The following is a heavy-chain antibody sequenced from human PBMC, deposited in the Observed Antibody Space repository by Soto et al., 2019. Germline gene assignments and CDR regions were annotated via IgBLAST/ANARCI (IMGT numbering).Heavy chain of an antibody. J-gene: IGHJ3*02. CDR3: ARAIYDRSGYLDGFDI. V-gene: IGHV3-21*01. D-gene: IGHD3-22*01. Sequence: EVQLVESGGGLVKPGGSLRLSCAASGFTFSSYSMNWVRQAPGKGLEWVSSISSSSSYIYYVDSVKGRFTISRDNAKNSLYLQMTSLRAEDTAVYYCARAIYDRSGYLDGFDIWGPGTMVTVSS. CDR1: GFTFSSYS. CDR2: ISSSSSYI.